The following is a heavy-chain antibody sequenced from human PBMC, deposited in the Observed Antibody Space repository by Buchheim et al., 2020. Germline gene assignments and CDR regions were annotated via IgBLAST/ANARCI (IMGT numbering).Heavy chain of an antibody. J-gene: IGHJ6*02. V-gene: IGHV3-7*03. D-gene: IGHD2-2*01. CDR1: GFTFSSYW. CDR2: IKQDGREK. CDR3: ARGYCSSTSCYYYYGMDV. Sequence: EVQLVESGGGLVQPGGSLRLSCAASGFTFSSYWMSWVRQAPGKGLEWVANIKQDGREKYYVDSVKGRFTISREHAKKSLYLQMNSLRAEDTAVYYCARGYCSSTSCYYYYGMDVWGQGTT.